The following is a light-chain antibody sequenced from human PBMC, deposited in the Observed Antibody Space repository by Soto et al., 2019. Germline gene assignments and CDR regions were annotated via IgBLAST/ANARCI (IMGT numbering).Light chain of an antibody. V-gene: IGKV1-39*01. CDR2: AAS. J-gene: IGKJ1*01. CDR1: QSISSY. CDR3: QQSYSTPRRT. Sequence: DIQMTQSPSSLSASVGDRVTITCRASQSISSYLNWYQQKPGKAPKLLIYAASSLQSGVPSRFSGSGSGTDLTLTISSLQPEDFATYYCQQSYSTPRRTFGQGTKVEIK.